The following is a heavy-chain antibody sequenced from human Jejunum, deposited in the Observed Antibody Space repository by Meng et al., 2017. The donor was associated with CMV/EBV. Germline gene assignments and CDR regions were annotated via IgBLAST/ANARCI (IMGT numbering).Heavy chain of an antibody. V-gene: IGHV3-74*01. D-gene: IGHD3-10*01. J-gene: IGHJ4*02. CDR3: ARAGLGVLTPFNH. CDR2: INSDGSNT. Sequence: SGFTLSNHWMHCVRQAPGKGLVWVSRINSDGSNTVYADSVKGRFTVSRDNAKNTLYLQMNSLRAEDTAVYYCARAGLGVLTPFNHWGQGTLVTVSS. CDR1: GFTLSNHW.